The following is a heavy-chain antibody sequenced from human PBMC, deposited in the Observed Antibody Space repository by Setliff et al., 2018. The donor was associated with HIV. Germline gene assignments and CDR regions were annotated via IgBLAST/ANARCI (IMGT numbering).Heavy chain of an antibody. V-gene: IGHV4-34*01. Sequence: ASETLSLTCAVYGGSFSGYYWNWIRQSPGKGLEWIGEINHSGSTNYNPSLKSRITISVDTSKKQFSLKLNSVTAADTAVYYCARGPAEWQIVVVPAAHWYFDLWGRGTLVTVS. CDR3: ARGPAEWQIVVVPAAHWYFDL. J-gene: IGHJ2*01. D-gene: IGHD2-2*01. CDR1: GGSFSGYY. CDR2: INHSGST.